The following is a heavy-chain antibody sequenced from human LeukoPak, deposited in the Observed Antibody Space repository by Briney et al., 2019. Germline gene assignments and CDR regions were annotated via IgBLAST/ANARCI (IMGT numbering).Heavy chain of an antibody. CDR1: GFTVSSNY. CDR3: AREDRQGNSHGSQRLPHAWYYYYGMDV. J-gene: IGHJ6*02. D-gene: IGHD5-18*01. CDR2: IYSGGST. Sequence: GGSLRLSCAASGFTVSSNYMSWVRQAPGKGLEWVSVIYSGGSTYYADSVKGRFTISRDNSKNTLYLQMNSLRSDDTAVYYCAREDRQGNSHGSQRLPHAWYYYYGMDVWGQGTTVTVSS. V-gene: IGHV3-53*05.